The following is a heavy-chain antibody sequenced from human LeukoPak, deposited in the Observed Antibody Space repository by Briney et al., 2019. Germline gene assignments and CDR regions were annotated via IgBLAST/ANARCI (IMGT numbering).Heavy chain of an antibody. J-gene: IGHJ3*02. V-gene: IGHV4-34*01. D-gene: IGHD6-13*01. CDR3: ARGMSSPAPPDAFDI. CDR1: GGSFSGYY. Sequence: SEILSLTCAVYGGSFSGYYWSWIRQPPGKGLEWIGEINHSGSTNYNPSLKSRVTISVDTSKNQFSLKLSSVTAADTAVYYCARGMSSPAPPDAFDIWGQGTMVTVSS. CDR2: INHSGST.